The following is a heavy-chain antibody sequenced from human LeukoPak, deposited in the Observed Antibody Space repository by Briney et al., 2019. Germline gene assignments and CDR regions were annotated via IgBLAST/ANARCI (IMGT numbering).Heavy chain of an antibody. Sequence: SGPTLVNPTRTLTLTCTFSGFSLSTSGMCVNWIRQPPGKALQWLARIDWDDDKYYNTSLKTRLTISKDTSKNQVVLTMTNMDPVETATYYCAHSITMVRGVPYYFDYWGQGTLVTVSS. D-gene: IGHD3-10*01. CDR2: IDWDDDK. J-gene: IGHJ4*02. CDR3: AHSITMVRGVPYYFDY. V-gene: IGHV2-70*12. CDR1: GFSLSTSGMC.